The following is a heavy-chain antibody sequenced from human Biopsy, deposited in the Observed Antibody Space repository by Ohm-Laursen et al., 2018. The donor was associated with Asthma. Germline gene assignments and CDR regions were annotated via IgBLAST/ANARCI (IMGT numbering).Heavy chain of an antibody. CDR1: GFTFSSYW. V-gene: IGHV3-74*01. J-gene: IGHJ4*02. CDR3: ARDLTMVRGGFADY. Sequence: GSLTLSCTASGFTFSSYWMHWVRQAPGKGLVWVSRINSDGSSTSYADSVKGRFTISRDNAKNTLYLQMNSLRAEDTAVYYCARDLTMVRGGFADYWGQGTMVTVSS. CDR2: INSDGSST. D-gene: IGHD3-10*01.